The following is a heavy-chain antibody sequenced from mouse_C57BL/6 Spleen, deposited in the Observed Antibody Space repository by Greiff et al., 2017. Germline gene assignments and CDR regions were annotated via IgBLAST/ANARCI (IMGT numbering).Heavy chain of an antibody. Sequence: QVQLKQSGPELVKPGASVKLSCKASGYTFTSYDINWVKQRPGQGLEWIGWIYPRDGSTKYNEKFKGKATLTVDTSSSTAYMELHSLTSEDSAVYFCARRPSVVAGDYAMDYWGQGTSVTVSS. CDR2: IYPRDGST. D-gene: IGHD1-1*01. CDR3: ARRPSVVAGDYAMDY. V-gene: IGHV1-85*01. CDR1: GYTFTSYD. J-gene: IGHJ4*01.